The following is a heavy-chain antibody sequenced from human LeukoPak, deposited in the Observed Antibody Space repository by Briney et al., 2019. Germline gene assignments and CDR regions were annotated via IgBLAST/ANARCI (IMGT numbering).Heavy chain of an antibody. Sequence: SETLSLTCAVSGYSITNDYYWGCIRQPPGKGLEWIGNTHHSGSSYYNPSLKSRVTMSVDTSKDQFSLNLSSVTAADTAVYYCVRLGDNLLFDYWGQGTLVTVSS. CDR1: GYSITNDYY. D-gene: IGHD4/OR15-4a*01. CDR3: VRLGDNLLFDY. CDR2: THHSGSS. J-gene: IGHJ4*02. V-gene: IGHV4-38-2*01.